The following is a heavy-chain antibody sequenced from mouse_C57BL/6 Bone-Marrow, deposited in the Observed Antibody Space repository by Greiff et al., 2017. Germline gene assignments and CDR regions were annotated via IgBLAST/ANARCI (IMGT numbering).Heavy chain of an antibody. CDR3: ASPYYDYDKAWFAY. CDR1: GFSLTSYG. V-gene: IGHV2-2*01. D-gene: IGHD2-4*01. Sequence: VQLVESGPGLVQPSQSLSITCTVSGFSLTSYGVHWVRQSPGKGLEWLGGLWRGGSKDYNAAFISRLSISKDNSKSQVFFKMNSLQADDTAIYYCASPYYDYDKAWFAYWGQGTPVTVSA. J-gene: IGHJ3*01. CDR2: LWRGGSK.